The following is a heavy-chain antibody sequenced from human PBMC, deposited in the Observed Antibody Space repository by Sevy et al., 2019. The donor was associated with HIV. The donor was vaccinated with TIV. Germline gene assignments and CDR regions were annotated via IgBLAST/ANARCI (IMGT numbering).Heavy chain of an antibody. Sequence: SETLSLTCAVYGGSFSGYYWSWIRQPPGKGLEWIGEINHSGSTNYNPSLKSRVTISVDTSKNQLSLKLSSLTAADTAVYYGSRGGWRGYCTNGVCYRPPYYYYAMDVWGQGTTVTLSS. CDR1: GGSFSGYY. D-gene: IGHD2-8*01. CDR3: SRGGWRGYCTNGVCYRPPYYYYAMDV. CDR2: INHSGST. V-gene: IGHV4-34*01. J-gene: IGHJ6*02.